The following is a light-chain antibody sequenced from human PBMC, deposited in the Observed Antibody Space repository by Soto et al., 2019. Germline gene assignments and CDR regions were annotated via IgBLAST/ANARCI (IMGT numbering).Light chain of an antibody. CDR2: GAS. V-gene: IGKV1-39*01. CDR3: QQSYTTPRT. Sequence: DIQMTQSPSSLSASVGDRVTITCRASLIISTELNWYQQKPGKAPKVLIFGASSLQSGVPSRFSGSGSGTDFTLTISNLQPEDFATYYCQQSYTTPRTFGQGTKLEIK. J-gene: IGKJ2*01. CDR1: LIISTE.